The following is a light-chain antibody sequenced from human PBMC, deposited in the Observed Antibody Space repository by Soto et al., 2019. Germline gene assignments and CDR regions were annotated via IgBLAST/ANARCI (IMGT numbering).Light chain of an antibody. V-gene: IGLV2-14*01. CDR3: SSYTSKSSLI. Sequence: QSALTQPASVSGSPGQSITISCAGTMRDVGAYNLVSWYQQHPGRAPQLIIYEVRSRPSGISFRCSGSKSGNTASLPISGLQAEDEADYYCSSYTSKSSLIFGGGTKVTVL. CDR2: EVR. CDR1: MRDVGAYNL. J-gene: IGLJ2*01.